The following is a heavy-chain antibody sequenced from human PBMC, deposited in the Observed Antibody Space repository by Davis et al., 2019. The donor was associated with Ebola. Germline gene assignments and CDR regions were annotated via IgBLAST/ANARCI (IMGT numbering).Heavy chain of an antibody. CDR2: IWYDGSNK. D-gene: IGHD4-17*01. V-gene: IGHV3-33*08. Sequence: GESLKISCAASGFTFSSYAMSWVRQAPGKGLEWVAVIWYDGSNKYYADSVKGRFTISRDNSKNTLYLQMNSLRAEDTAVYYCARSTGDYWGQGTLVTVSS. CDR1: GFTFSSYA. J-gene: IGHJ4*02. CDR3: ARSTGDY.